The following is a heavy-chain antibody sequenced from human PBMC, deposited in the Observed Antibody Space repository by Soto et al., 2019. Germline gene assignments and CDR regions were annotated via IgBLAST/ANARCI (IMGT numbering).Heavy chain of an antibody. CDR3: ARGPMVRGVILLYYFDY. J-gene: IGHJ4*02. CDR1: GGSSSIYD. D-gene: IGHD3-10*01. Sequence: TLVTLCLTCTVSGGSSSIYDWSLSRQTAGKGLEWIGRIYTSGSTNYNPSLKSRVTMSVDTSKNQFSLKLSSVTAADTAVYYCARGPMVRGVILLYYFDYWGQGTLVTVSS. CDR2: IYTSGST. V-gene: IGHV4-4*07.